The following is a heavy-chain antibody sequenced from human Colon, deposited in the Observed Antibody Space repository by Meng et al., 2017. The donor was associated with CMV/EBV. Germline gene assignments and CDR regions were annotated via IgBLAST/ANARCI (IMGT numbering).Heavy chain of an antibody. Sequence: GGSLKISCAASGLIFRKSTMSWLRQVPGKGLEWVADISGEEREIYYVDSVKGRFTVSRDNAKNLVFLQMNSLRVEDTAVYYCAGRWIWGPGTLVTVSS. V-gene: IGHV3-7*01. D-gene: IGHD1-1*01. CDR3: AGRWI. J-gene: IGHJ4*02. CDR1: GLIFRKST. CDR2: ISGEEREI.